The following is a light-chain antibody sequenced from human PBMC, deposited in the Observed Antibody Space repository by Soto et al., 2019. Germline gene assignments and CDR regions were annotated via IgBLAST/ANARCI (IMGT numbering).Light chain of an antibody. CDR3: YSYTSSSPYV. J-gene: IGLJ1*01. V-gene: IGLV2-14*01. CDR1: GSDVGAYNY. CDR2: DVS. Sequence: QSALTQPASVSGSPGQSITISRSGTGSDVGAYNYVSWYQQHPAKAPKLMIYDVSNRPSGVSDRFSGSKSGNTASLTISGLQAEDEADYYCYSYTSSSPYVFGSGTKLTVL.